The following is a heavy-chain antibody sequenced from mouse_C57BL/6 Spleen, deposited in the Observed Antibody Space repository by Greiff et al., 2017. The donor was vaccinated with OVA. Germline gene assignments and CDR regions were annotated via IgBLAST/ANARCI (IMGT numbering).Heavy chain of an antibody. D-gene: IGHD1-1*01. CDR1: GYTFTSYW. J-gene: IGHJ3*01. CDR3: AREDYYGISAWFAY. CDR2: IHPNSGST. V-gene: IGHV1-64*01. Sequence: QVQLQQPGAELVKPGASVKLSCKASGYTFTSYWMHWVKQRPGQGLEWIGMIHPNSGSTNYNEKFKSKATLTVDKSSSTAYMQLSSLTSEDSAVYYCAREDYYGISAWFAYWGQGTLVTVSA.